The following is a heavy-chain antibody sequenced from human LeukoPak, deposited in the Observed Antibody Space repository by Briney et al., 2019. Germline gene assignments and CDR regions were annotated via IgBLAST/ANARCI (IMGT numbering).Heavy chain of an antibody. CDR1: GFTFSSYG. CDR3: ARGWYYNSSGAFDI. J-gene: IGHJ3*02. CDR2: IRYDGSHK. Sequence: GGSLRLSCAASGFTFSSYGIHWVRQAPGKGLEWVAFIRYDGSHKYYADSVKGRFTISRDNSKNTLYLQMNSLRVEDTAVYYCARGWYYNSSGAFDIWGPGTMVIVSS. V-gene: IGHV3-30*02. D-gene: IGHD3-22*01.